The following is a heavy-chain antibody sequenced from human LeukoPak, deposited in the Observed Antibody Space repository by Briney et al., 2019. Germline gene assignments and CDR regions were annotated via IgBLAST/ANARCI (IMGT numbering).Heavy chain of an antibody. V-gene: IGHV1-18*03. D-gene: IGHD1-26*01. CDR1: GYTFTSHG. Sequence: GASVKVSCKASGYTFTSHGINWVRQAPWQGLEWMGWISPYNGNTDYAQELQGRVTMTTDTSTNTAYMELRSLRSDDMAVYYCARGRPASGSYYVYWGQGTLVTVSS. J-gene: IGHJ4*02. CDR2: ISPYNGNT. CDR3: ARGRPASGSYYVY.